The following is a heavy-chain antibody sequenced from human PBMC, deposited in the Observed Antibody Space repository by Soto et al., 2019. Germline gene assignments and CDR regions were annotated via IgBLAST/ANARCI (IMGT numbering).Heavy chain of an antibody. CDR3: ATAVKLRYFDWLNNWFDP. Sequence: AAVKVSCKVSGYTLTELSMHWVRQAPGKGLEWMGGFDPEDGETIYAQKFQGRVTMTEDTSTDTAYMELSSLRSEDTAVYYCATAVKLRYFDWLNNWFDPWGQGTLVTVSS. D-gene: IGHD3-9*01. CDR1: GYTLTELS. J-gene: IGHJ5*02. V-gene: IGHV1-24*01. CDR2: FDPEDGET.